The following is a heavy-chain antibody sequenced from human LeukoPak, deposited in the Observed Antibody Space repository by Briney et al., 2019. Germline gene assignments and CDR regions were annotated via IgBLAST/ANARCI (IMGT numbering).Heavy chain of an antibody. V-gene: IGHV3-30-3*01. CDR2: ISYDGSNK. Sequence: GRSLRLSCAASGFTFSSYAMHWVRQAPGKGLEWVAVISYDGSNKYYADSVKGRFTISRDNSKNTLYLQMNSLRAEDTAVYYCARDQEGQGLLWFEELSNWGQGTLVTVSS. D-gene: IGHD3-10*01. CDR3: ARDQEGQGLLWFEELSN. J-gene: IGHJ4*02. CDR1: GFTFSSYA.